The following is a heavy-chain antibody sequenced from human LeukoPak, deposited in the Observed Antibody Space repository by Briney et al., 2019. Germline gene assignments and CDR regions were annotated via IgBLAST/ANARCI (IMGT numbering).Heavy chain of an antibody. V-gene: IGHV1-69*13. CDR3: ARSPYGSGRALFDY. J-gene: IGHJ4*02. CDR2: IIPIFGTA. Sequence: ASVKVSGKASGGTFSSYAISWVRQAPGQGLEWMGGIIPIFGTANYAQKFEGRVTITADESTSTAYMELSSLRSEDTAVYYCARSPYGSGRALFDYWGQGTLVTVSS. CDR1: GGTFSSYA. D-gene: IGHD3-10*01.